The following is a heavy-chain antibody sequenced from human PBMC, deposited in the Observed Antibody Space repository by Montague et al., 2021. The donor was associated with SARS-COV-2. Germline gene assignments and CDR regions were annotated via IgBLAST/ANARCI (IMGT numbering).Heavy chain of an antibody. CDR1: GGPISSGGYS. V-gene: IGHV4-30-2*01. J-gene: IGHJ6*02. Sequence: TLSLTCAVSGGPISSGGYSWNWIRQPPGKGLEWIGYIYHSGSTYYNPSFRSRVTISLDSSKNQFSLNLTSVTAADTAVYYCARGSMVRGGKVYYGVDVWGQGTTVTVSS. CDR3: ARGSMVRGGKVYYGVDV. D-gene: IGHD3-10*01. CDR2: IYHSGST.